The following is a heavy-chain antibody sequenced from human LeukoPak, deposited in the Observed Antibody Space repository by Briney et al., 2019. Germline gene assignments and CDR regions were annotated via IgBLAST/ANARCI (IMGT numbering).Heavy chain of an antibody. D-gene: IGHD6-13*01. CDR1: GGSISSYY. CDR2: IYYSGSN. Sequence: NPSETLSLTCTVSGGSISSYYWSWIRQPPGKGLEWIGYIYYSGSNNFNPSLKSRVTISGDTSKNQFSLKLSSVTAADTAIYYCARVSPAVGAFDIWGRGTMVTVSS. CDR3: ARVSPAVGAFDI. J-gene: IGHJ3*02. V-gene: IGHV4-59*01.